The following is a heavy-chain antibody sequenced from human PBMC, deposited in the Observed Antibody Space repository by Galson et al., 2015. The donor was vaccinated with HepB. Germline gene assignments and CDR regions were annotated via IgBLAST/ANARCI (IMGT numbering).Heavy chain of an antibody. V-gene: IGHV3-30*04. J-gene: IGHJ6*02. D-gene: IGHD2-15*01. CDR2: ISYDGSNK. CDR1: GITFSSYA. Sequence: SLRLSCAASGITFSSYAMHWVRQAPGKGLEWVAVISYDGSNKYYADSVKGRFTISRDNSKNTLYLQMNSLRAEDTAVYYCARDIVVVVAATAYYYGMDVWGQGTTVTVSS. CDR3: ARDIVVVVAATAYYYGMDV.